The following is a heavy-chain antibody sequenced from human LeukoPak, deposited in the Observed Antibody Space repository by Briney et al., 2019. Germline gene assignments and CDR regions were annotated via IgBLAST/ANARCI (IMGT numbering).Heavy chain of an antibody. CDR1: GFTFSSYA. V-gene: IGHV3-30-3*01. J-gene: IGHJ6*02. D-gene: IGHD3-3*01. Sequence: GGSLRLSCAASGFTFSSYAMHWVRQAPRQGLERVAVISYDGSNKYYADSVKGRFTISRDNSKDTLYLQMNSLRAEDTAVYYCASLLRFLEWLSKDYGMDVWGQGTTVTVSS. CDR2: ISYDGSNK. CDR3: ASLLRFLEWLSKDYGMDV.